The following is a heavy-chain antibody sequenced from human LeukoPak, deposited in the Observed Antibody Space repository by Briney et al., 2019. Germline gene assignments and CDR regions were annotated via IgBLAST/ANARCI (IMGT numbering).Heavy chain of an antibody. J-gene: IGHJ4*02. Sequence: SETLSLTCAVYGGSFSGYYWSWIRQPPGKGLEWIGYIYCSGSTNYNPSLKSRVTISVDTSKNQFSLKLSSVTAADTAVYYCARQQLVLNYFDYWGQGTLVTVSS. CDR1: GGSFSGYY. V-gene: IGHV4-59*01. CDR2: IYCSGST. D-gene: IGHD6-13*01. CDR3: ARQQLVLNYFDY.